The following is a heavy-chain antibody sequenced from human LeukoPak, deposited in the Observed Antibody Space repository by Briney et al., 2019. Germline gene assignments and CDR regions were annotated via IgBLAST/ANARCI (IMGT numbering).Heavy chain of an antibody. J-gene: IGHJ1*01. CDR2: ISYDGSNK. CDR3: AKGRWYYYDSSGYFFVAEYFQH. D-gene: IGHD3-22*01. Sequence: GGSLRLSCAASGFTFSSYGMHWVRQAPGKGLGWVAVISYDGSNKYYADSVKGRFTISRDNSKNTLYLQMNSLRAEDTAVYYCAKGRWYYYDSSGYFFVAEYFQHWGQGTLVTVSS. V-gene: IGHV3-30*18. CDR1: GFTFSSYG.